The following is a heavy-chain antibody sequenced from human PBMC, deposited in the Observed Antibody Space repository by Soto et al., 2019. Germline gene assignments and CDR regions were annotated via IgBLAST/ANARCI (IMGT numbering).Heavy chain of an antibody. V-gene: IGHV3-30*18. D-gene: IGHD1-26*01. J-gene: IGHJ6*04. CDR2: ITYDGSNR. CDR3: VKGVSAGPGASRQFYYCTGMDV. Sequence: QVQLVESGGGVVQPGTSLRLSCAAPGSTFSSYAMHWVRQGPGKGLEGVAVITYDGSNRYYLDSVKGRFTISRDNSKNTLFLQMNSMRVEDTAKYYCVKGVSAGPGASRQFYYCTGMDVWGKGTTVTVSS. CDR1: GSTFSSYA.